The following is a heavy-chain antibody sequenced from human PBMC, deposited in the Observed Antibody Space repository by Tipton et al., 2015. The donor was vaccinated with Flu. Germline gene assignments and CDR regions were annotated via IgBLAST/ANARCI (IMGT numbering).Heavy chain of an antibody. CDR2: IYPGDADT. D-gene: IGHD1-14*01. CDR1: GFSFNNNW. V-gene: IGHV5-51*01. Sequence: QLVQSGAEVKKTGESLKISCQTSGFSFNNNWIGWVRQMPGKGLEWMGIIYPGDADTRYSPSFQGQVTISADKSINTAYLQWTSLKASDTAMYYCVRQPGGVRYFDLWGRGTLLTVSS. CDR3: VRQPGGVRYFDL. J-gene: IGHJ2*01.